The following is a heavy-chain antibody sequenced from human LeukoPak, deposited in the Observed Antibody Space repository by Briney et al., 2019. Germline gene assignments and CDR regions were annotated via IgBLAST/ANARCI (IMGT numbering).Heavy chain of an antibody. CDR1: GGTFSSYA. CDR2: FDPEDGET. Sequence: ASVKVSCKASGGTFSSYAISWVRQAPGKGLEWMGGFDPEDGETIYAQKFQGRVTMTEDTSTDTAYMELSSLRSDDTAVYYCASFRDDSSGYYDYWGQGTLVTVSS. J-gene: IGHJ4*02. V-gene: IGHV1-24*01. D-gene: IGHD3-22*01. CDR3: ASFRDDSSGYYDY.